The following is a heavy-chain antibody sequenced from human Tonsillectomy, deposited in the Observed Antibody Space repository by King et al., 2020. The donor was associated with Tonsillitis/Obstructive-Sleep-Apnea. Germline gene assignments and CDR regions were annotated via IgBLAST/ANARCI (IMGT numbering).Heavy chain of an antibody. J-gene: IGHJ5*02. CDR3: ARGRDIVVVVAAAWFDP. CDR2: ISYDGRNK. D-gene: IGHD2-15*01. Sequence: VQLVESGGGVVQPGRSLRLSCAASGFTFISYAMHWVRQAPGKGLEWVAVISYDGRNKYYAVSVKGRFTISRDNSKNTLYLQMNSLRAEDTAVYYCARGRDIVVVVAAAWFDPWGQGTLVTVSS. CDR1: GFTFISYA. V-gene: IGHV3-30*01.